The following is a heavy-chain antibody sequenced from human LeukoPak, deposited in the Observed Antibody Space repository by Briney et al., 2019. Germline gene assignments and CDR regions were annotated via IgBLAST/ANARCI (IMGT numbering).Heavy chain of an antibody. V-gene: IGHV3-21*01. CDR2: ISSSSSYI. Sequence: GGSLRLSCAASGFTFSSYSMNWVRQAPGKGLEWVSSISSSSSYIYYADSVKGGFTISRDNAKNSLYLQMNSLRAEDTAVYYCARDPGVTMVRGVIITPYFDYWGQGTLVTVSS. J-gene: IGHJ4*02. CDR1: GFTFSSYS. CDR3: ARDPGVTMVRGVIITPYFDY. D-gene: IGHD3-10*01.